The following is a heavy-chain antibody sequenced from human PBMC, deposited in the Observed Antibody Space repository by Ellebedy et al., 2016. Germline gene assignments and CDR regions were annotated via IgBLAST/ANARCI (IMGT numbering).Heavy chain of an antibody. V-gene: IGHV3-23*01. Sequence: GESLKISCAASGFTFGNYAMSWVRRTPGKGLERVSTMSGTGASTFYADSVKGRFTISRDNSKNTLYLQMNSLRAEDTAVYYCARTAPMVRGPVDYWGQGTQVTVSS. D-gene: IGHD3-10*01. J-gene: IGHJ4*02. CDR1: GFTFGNYA. CDR3: ARTAPMVRGPVDY. CDR2: MSGTGAST.